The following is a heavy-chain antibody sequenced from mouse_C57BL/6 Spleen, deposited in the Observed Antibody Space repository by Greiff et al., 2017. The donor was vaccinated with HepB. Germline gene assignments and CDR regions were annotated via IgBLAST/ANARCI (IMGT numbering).Heavy chain of an antibody. CDR2: ISSGSSTI. J-gene: IGHJ4*01. CDR3: ARPRYGSSYDAMDY. CDR1: GFTFSDYG. V-gene: IGHV5-17*01. D-gene: IGHD1-1*01. Sequence: VQLKESGGGLVKPGGSLKLSCAASGFTFSDYGMHWVRQAPEKGLEWVAYISSGSSTIYYADTVKGRFTISRDNAKNTLFLQMTSLRSEDTAMYYCARPRYGSSYDAMDYWGQGTSVTVSS.